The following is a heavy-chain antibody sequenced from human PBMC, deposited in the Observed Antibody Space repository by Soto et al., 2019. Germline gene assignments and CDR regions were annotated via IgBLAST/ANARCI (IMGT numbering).Heavy chain of an antibody. D-gene: IGHD7-27*01. V-gene: IGHV4-39*01. CDR2: IYYSGST. J-gene: IGHJ4*02. CDR3: ATRLLGMGVGGAY. CDR1: GGSISSSSYY. Sequence: QLQLQESGPGLVKPSETLSLTCTVSGGSISSSSYYWGWIRQPPGKGLEWIGSIYYSGSTYYNPSLKSRVTLFVDTSKNQFSRKLSSVPAADTAVYYCATRLLGMGVGGAYWGQGTLVTVSS.